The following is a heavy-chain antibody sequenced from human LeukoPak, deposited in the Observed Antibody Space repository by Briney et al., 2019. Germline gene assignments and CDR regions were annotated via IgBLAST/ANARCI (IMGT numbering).Heavy chain of an antibody. Sequence: ASVKVSCKSSGYTFTSYAMNWVRQAPGQGLEWMGWINPNSGGTNYAQKFQGRVTMTRDTSISTAYMELSRLRSDDTAVYYCARDEGSSSDPPWFDPWGQGTLVTVSS. CDR3: ARDEGSSSDPPWFDP. CDR2: INPNSGGT. CDR1: GYTFTSYA. D-gene: IGHD6-6*01. J-gene: IGHJ5*02. V-gene: IGHV1-2*02.